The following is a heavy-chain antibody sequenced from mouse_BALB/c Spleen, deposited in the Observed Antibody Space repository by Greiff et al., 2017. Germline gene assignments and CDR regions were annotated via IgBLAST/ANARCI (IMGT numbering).Heavy chain of an antibody. V-gene: IGHV14-3*02. CDR2: IDPANGNT. CDR1: GFNIKDTY. CDR3: ARDGNYVSYAMDY. J-gene: IGHJ4*01. Sequence: VQLQQSGAELVKPGASVKLSCTASGFNIKDTYMHWVKQRPEQGLEWIGRIDPANGNTKYDPKFQGKATITADTSSNTAYLQLSSLTSEDTAVYYGARDGNYVSYAMDYWGQGTSVTVSS. D-gene: IGHD2-1*01.